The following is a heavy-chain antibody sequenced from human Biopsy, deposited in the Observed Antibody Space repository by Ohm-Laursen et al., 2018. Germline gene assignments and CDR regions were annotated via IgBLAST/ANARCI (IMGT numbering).Heavy chain of an antibody. CDR2: ISSGSSPI. Sequence: LRLSCAASGFTFSSYSMNWVRQAPGKGLEWVSFISSGSSPIYYADSVKGRFTISRDDAKNSLYLQMDSLRAEDTAVYYCARGRTGGWGQGTLVTVSS. D-gene: IGHD1/OR15-1a*01. CDR3: ARGRTGG. CDR1: GFTFSSYS. V-gene: IGHV3-48*01. J-gene: IGHJ4*02.